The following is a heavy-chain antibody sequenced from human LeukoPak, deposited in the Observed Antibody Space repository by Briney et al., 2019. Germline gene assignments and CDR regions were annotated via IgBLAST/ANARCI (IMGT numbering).Heavy chain of an antibody. CDR3: ARDYGYSYGNDY. CDR1: GYTFTGYY. CDR2: INPNSGGT. J-gene: IGHJ4*02. V-gene: IGHV1-2*02. Sequence: ASVKVSCKASGYTFTGYYIHWVRQAPGQGLEWMGWINPNSGGTNYAQKFQGRVTMTRDTSISTAYMELSRLRSDDTAVYYCARDYGYSYGNDYWGQGTLATVSS. D-gene: IGHD5-18*01.